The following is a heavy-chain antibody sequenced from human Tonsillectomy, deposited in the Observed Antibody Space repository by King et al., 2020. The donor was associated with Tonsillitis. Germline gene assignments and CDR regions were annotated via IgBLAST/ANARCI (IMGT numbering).Heavy chain of an antibody. CDR1: GYTFTSYY. Sequence: VQLVESGAEVKKPGASVKVSCKASGYTFTSYYMHWVRQAPGQGLEWMGIINPSGGYTSNAQKFQGRVTMTRDTSTSTVYMELSSLRSEDTAVYYCARDKVHYYDSSGYYYPPRNGGPYSMDVWGKGTTVTVSS. J-gene: IGHJ6*03. D-gene: IGHD3-22*01. CDR2: INPSGGYT. CDR3: ARDKVHYYDSSGYYYPPRNGGPYSMDV. V-gene: IGHV1-46*01.